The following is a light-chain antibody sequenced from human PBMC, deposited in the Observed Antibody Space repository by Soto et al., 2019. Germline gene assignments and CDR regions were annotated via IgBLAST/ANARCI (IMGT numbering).Light chain of an antibody. CDR1: SSNIGSNT. Sequence: QSVLTQPPSASGTPGQGVTISCSGSSSNIGSNTVNWYQQLPGTAPKLLIYSNNQRPSGVPDRFSGSKSGTSASLAISRLQSEDEADYYCAAWDDSLNGNVFGTGTKVTVL. CDR3: AAWDDSLNGNV. V-gene: IGLV1-44*01. CDR2: SNN. J-gene: IGLJ1*01.